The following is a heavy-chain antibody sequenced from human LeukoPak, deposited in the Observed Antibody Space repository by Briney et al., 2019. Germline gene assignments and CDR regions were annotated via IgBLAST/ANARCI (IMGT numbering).Heavy chain of an antibody. D-gene: IGHD3-16*01. CDR3: ARGGGLDV. V-gene: IGHV3-7*03. CDR2: INHNGNVN. J-gene: IGHJ6*02. CDR1: GFTFSSYA. Sequence: GGSLRLSCAASGFTFSSYAMHWVRQAPGKGLEWVASINHNGNVNYYVDSVKGRFTISRDNAKNSLYLQMSNLRAKDTAVYFCARGGGLDVWGQGATVTVSS.